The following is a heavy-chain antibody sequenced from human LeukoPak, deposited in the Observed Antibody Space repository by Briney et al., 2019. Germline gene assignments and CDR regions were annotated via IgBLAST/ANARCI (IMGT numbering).Heavy chain of an antibody. D-gene: IGHD3-10*01. CDR1: GFTFSSYS. J-gene: IGHJ4*02. CDR2: ISSSSSYI. V-gene: IGHV3-21*01. Sequence: GGSLRLSCAASGFTFSSYSMNWVRQAPGKGLEWVSSISSSSSYIYYADSVKGRFTISRDNAKNSLYLQMNRLRAAATAVYYCARDSAGSGSYYPLGYWGQGTLVTVSS. CDR3: ARDSAGSGSYYPLGY.